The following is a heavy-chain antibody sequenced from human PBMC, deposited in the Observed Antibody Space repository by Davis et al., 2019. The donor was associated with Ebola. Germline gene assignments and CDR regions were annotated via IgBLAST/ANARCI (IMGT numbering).Heavy chain of an antibody. CDR1: GGSISTYY. Sequence: SETLSLTCTVSGGSISTYYWTWIRQPPGKGLEYIGYITYSGSTNYNPSVKSRVTMSVDTSKNQFSLKLSSVTAADTAVYYCARVGTSSWVDYWGQGTLVTVSS. V-gene: IGHV4-59*01. CDR2: ITYSGST. CDR3: ARVGTSSWVDY. J-gene: IGHJ4*02. D-gene: IGHD6-13*01.